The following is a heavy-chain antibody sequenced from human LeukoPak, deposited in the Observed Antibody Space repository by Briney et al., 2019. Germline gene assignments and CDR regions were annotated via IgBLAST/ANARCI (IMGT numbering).Heavy chain of an antibody. D-gene: IGHD1-26*01. Sequence: GSSVNVSCKASGGTFSSYAISWVRQAPGQGLEWMGGIIPIFGTANYAQKFQGRVTITADESTSTAYMELSSLRSEAKAVYYCATVATASRLSPMDVWGKGTTVTISS. CDR1: GGTFSSYA. V-gene: IGHV1-69*13. J-gene: IGHJ6*03. CDR2: IIPIFGTA. CDR3: ATVATASRLSPMDV.